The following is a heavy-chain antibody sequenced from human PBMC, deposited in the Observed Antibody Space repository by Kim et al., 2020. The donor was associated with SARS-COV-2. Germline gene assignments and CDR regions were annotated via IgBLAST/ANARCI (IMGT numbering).Heavy chain of an antibody. J-gene: IGHJ5*02. CDR3: ARAGRVGSGSYWFDP. CDR1: GFTFSSYW. V-gene: IGHV3-7*01. D-gene: IGHD3-10*01. CDR2: IKQDGSEK. Sequence: GGSLRLSCAASGFTFSSYWMSWVRQAPGKGLEWVANIKQDGSEKYYVDSVKGRFTISRDNAKNSLYLQMNSLRAEDTAVYYCARAGRVGSGSYWFDPWGQGTLVTVSS.